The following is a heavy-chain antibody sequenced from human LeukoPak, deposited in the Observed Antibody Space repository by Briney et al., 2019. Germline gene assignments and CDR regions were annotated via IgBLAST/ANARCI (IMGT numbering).Heavy chain of an antibody. Sequence: SETLSLTCTVSGGSISSSSYYWGWIRQPPGKGLEWIGSIYYSGSTYYNPSLKSRVTISVDTSKNQFSLKLSSVTAADTAVYYCARHGAGTTGPTFKGYYYYMDVWGKGTTVTVSS. V-gene: IGHV4-39*01. CDR3: ARHGAGTTGPTFKGYYYYMDV. CDR1: GGSISSSSYY. J-gene: IGHJ6*03. CDR2: IYYSGST. D-gene: IGHD4-17*01.